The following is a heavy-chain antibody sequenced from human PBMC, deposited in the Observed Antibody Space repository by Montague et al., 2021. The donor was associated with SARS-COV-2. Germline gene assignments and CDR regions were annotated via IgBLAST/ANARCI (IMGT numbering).Heavy chain of an antibody. J-gene: IGHJ6*02. D-gene: IGHD2-8*02. CDR3: ARGGRWDMVLVLYNHWYGLDV. CDR1: GDSISNYY. Sequence: SETLSLTCTVSGDSISNYYWSWIRQPPGKGLEWMGYRYNSGSTNYNSSLKSRGTIAVDTSKNQFSLKLSSVTAADTAVDYCARGGRWDMVLVLYNHWYGLDVWGQGTTVTVSS. V-gene: IGHV4-59*01. CDR2: RYNSGST.